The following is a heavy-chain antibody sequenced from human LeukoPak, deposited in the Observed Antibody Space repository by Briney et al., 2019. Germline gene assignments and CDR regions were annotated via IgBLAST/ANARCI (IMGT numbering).Heavy chain of an antibody. D-gene: IGHD1-26*01. J-gene: IGHJ3*02. CDR2: IYSGGST. Sequence: GGSLRLSCAASGFTVSSNYMSWVRQAPGKGLEWVSVIYSGGSTYYADSVEGRFTISRDNSKNTLYLQMNSLRAEDTAVYYCARESGAFRAFDIWGQGTMVTVSS. CDR1: GFTVSSNY. CDR3: ARESGAFRAFDI. V-gene: IGHV3-53*01.